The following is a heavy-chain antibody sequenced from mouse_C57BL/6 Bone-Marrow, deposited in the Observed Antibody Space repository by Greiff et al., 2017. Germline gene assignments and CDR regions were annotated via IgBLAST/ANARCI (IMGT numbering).Heavy chain of an antibody. V-gene: IGHV1-64*01. Sequence: VKLQQPGAELVKPGASVKLSCKASGYTFTSYWMHWVKQRPGQGLEWIGMIHPNSGSTNYNEKFKSKATLTVDKSSSTAYMQRSSLTSEDSAVYYCAREGRFYGSSWYFDVWGTGTTVTVSS. J-gene: IGHJ1*03. CDR1: GYTFTSYW. D-gene: IGHD1-1*01. CDR2: IHPNSGST. CDR3: AREGRFYGSSWYFDV.